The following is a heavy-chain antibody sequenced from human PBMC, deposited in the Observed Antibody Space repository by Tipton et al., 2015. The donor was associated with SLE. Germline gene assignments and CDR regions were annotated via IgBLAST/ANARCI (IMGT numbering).Heavy chain of an antibody. CDR1: GGSISSGGYY. J-gene: IGHJ3*02. D-gene: IGHD3-10*01. CDR3: ARDRAVLLGAFDI. CDR2: IYFSGST. V-gene: IGHV4-31*03. Sequence: LRLSCTVSGGSISSGGYYWSWFRQHPGKGLEWIGYIYFSGSTYDNPSLKSRATISVDTSKNQFSLKLSSVTAADTAVYYCARDRAVLLGAFDIWGQGTMVTVSS.